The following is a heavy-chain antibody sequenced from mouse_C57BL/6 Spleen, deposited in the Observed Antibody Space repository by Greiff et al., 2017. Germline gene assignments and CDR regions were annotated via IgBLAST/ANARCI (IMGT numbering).Heavy chain of an antibody. V-gene: IGHV14-2*01. D-gene: IGHD4-1*02. CDR2: IDPEDGET. J-gene: IGHJ3*01. CDR1: GFNITDYY. CDR3: ARESCNWDSFAY. Sequence: VQLQQSGAELVKPGASVKLSCTASGFNITDYYMHWVKQRTEQGLEWIGRIDPEDGETKYAQKFQGKATLTADTSSNTAYLQLSSLTSEDTAVYYCARESCNWDSFAYWGQGTLVTVSA.